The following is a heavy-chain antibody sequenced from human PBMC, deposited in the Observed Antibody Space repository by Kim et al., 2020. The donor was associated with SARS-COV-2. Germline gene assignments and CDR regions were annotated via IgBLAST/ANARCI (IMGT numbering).Heavy chain of an antibody. V-gene: IGHV5-10-1*01. CDR3: ARLRYDILTGYYLLDY. J-gene: IGHJ4*02. CDR2: IDPSDSYT. Sequence: GESLKISCKGSGYSFTSYWISWVRQMPGKGLEWMGRIDPSDSYTNYSPSFQGHVTISADKSISTAYLQWSSLKASDTAMYYCARLRYDILTGYYLLDYWGQGTLVTVSS. D-gene: IGHD3-9*01. CDR1: GYSFTSYW.